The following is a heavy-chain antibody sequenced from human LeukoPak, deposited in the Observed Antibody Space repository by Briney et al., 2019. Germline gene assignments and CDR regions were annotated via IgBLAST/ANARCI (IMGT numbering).Heavy chain of an antibody. CDR1: GGSISSYY. CDR3: ARATDGYYYYYMDV. V-gene: IGHV4-59*01. J-gene: IGHJ6*03. D-gene: IGHD4-11*01. CDR2: IYYSGST. Sequence: SETLSLTCTVSGGSISSYYWSWIRQPPGKGLEWIGYIYYSGSTNYNPSLKSRVTISVDKSKNQFYLKKRYVTAADTAVYYCARATDGYYYYYMDVWGEGTTVTVSS.